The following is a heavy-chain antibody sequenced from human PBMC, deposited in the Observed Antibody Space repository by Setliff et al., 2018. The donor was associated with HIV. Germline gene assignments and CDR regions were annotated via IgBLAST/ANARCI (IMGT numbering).Heavy chain of an antibody. CDR3: ARDLIQPLSDYYFDV. D-gene: IGHD5-18*01. CDR1: GGTFSSYA. CDR2: MNPNSGNT. J-gene: IGHJ4*02. V-gene: IGHV1-8*02. Sequence: ASVKVSCKASGGTFSSYAINWVRQAPGQGLEWMGGMNPNSGNTGNAQKFQGRVTMTRDTSINTAYMELRRLTSEDTAIYYCARDLIQPLSDYYFDVWGQGTPVTVSS.